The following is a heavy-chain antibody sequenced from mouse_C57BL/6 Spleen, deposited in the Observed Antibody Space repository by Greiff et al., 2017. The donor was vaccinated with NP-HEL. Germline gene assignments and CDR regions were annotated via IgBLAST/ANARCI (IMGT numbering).Heavy chain of an antibody. D-gene: IGHD1-1*01. J-gene: IGHJ1*03. CDR3: ARSKPIFLLHWYFDV. V-gene: IGHV1-64*01. Sequence: QVQLQQPGAELVKPGASVKLSCKASGYTFASYWMHWVKQRPGQGLEWIGMIHPNSGSTNYNEKFKSKATLTVDKSSSTAYMQLSSLTSEDSAVYYCARSKPIFLLHWYFDVWGTGTTVTVSS. CDR1: GYTFASYW. CDR2: IHPNSGST.